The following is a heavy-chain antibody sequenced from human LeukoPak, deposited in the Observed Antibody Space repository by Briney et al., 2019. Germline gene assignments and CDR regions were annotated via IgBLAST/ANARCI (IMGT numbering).Heavy chain of an antibody. CDR3: AKASGRGEYFDY. Sequence: GGSLRLSCAASGFTFDDYAMHWVRQAPGKGLEWVSGISWNSGYIGYADSVKGRFTISRGNAKNSLYLQMNSLRAEDTALFYCAKASGRGEYFDYWGQGTLVTVSS. V-gene: IGHV3-9*01. D-gene: IGHD3-3*01. J-gene: IGHJ4*02. CDR1: GFTFDDYA. CDR2: ISWNSGYI.